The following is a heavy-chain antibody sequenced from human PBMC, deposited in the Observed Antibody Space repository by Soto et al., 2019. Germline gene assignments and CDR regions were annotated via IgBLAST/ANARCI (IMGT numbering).Heavy chain of an antibody. J-gene: IGHJ6*02. CDR2: INPKSGGT. Sequence: ASVKVSCKASGYSFTDYHIHWVRQAPGQGLEWLGRINPKSGGTSTAQKFQGWVTMTRDRSISTVYMVLTRLRSDDTAVYFCARGHSTDCSNGVRSFFYIHATDVWGQGTTVTVSS. V-gene: IGHV1-2*04. D-gene: IGHD2-8*01. CDR1: GYSFTDYH. CDR3: ARGHSTDCSNGVRSFFYIHATDV.